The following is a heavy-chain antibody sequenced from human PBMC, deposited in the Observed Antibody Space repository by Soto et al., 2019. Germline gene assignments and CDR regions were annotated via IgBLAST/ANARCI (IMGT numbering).Heavy chain of an antibody. CDR3: ARTVMPVGNLAAFDH. CDR1: GGSFRGYY. D-gene: IGHD7-27*01. V-gene: IGHV4-34*01. CDR2: INHSGST. Sequence: SETLSLTCAVYGGSFRGYYWSWIRQPPGKGLEWIGEINHSGSTNYNPSLKSRVTISVDTSKNQFSLKLSSVTAADSAVYFCARTVMPVGNLAAFDHWGQGVLVTVSS. J-gene: IGHJ4*02.